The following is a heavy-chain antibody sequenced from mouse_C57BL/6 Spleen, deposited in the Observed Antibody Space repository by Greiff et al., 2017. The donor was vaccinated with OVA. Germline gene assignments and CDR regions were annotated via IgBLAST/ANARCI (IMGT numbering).Heavy chain of an antibody. D-gene: IGHD1-1*01. V-gene: IGHV14-3*01. CDR2: IDPANGNT. Sequence: VQLQQSVAELVRPGASVKLSCTASGFNIKNTYMHWVKQRPEQGLEWIGRIDPANGNTKYAPKFQGKATITADTYSNTAYLQLSSLTSEDTAIYYCARASFITTVVATWDWYFDVWGTGTTVTVSS. J-gene: IGHJ1*03. CDR3: ARASFITTVVATWDWYFDV. CDR1: GFNIKNTY.